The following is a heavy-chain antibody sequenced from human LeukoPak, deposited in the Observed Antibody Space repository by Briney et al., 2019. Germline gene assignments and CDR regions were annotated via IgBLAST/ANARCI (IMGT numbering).Heavy chain of an antibody. D-gene: IGHD2-2*03. CDR1: GFTFSSYG. V-gene: IGHV3-30*18. J-gene: IGHJ3*02. CDR3: AKDGSDAFDI. Sequence: GGSLRLSCAASGFTFSSYGMHWVRQAPGKGLEWVAVISYDGSNKYYADSVKGRFTISRDNSKNTLYLQMNSLRAEDTAVYYCAKDGSDAFDIWGLGTMVTVSS. CDR2: ISYDGSNK.